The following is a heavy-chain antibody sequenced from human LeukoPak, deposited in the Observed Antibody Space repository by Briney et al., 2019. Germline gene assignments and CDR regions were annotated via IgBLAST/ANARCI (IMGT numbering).Heavy chain of an antibody. J-gene: IGHJ4*02. V-gene: IGHV3-33*01. D-gene: IGHD3-22*01. Sequence: GGSLRLSCAASGFTFSSYGMHWVRQALGKGLEWVAVIWYDGSNKYYADSVKGRFTISRNNSKNTLYLQMNSLRAEDTAVYYCARDGSYYYDSSGSYTGEIDYWGQGTLVTVSS. CDR3: ARDGSYYYDSSGSYTGEIDY. CDR2: IWYDGSNK. CDR1: GFTFSSYG.